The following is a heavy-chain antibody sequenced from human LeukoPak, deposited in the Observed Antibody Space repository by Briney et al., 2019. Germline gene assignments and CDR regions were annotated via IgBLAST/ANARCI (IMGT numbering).Heavy chain of an antibody. CDR3: ARDKKPRRATIYDY. D-gene: IGHD5-24*01. Sequence: PGGSLRLSCAASGFTFSSYAMHWVRQAPGKGLEWVAVISYDGSNKYYADSVKGRFTISRDNSKNTLYLQMNSLRAEDTAVYYCARDKKPRRATIYDYWGQGTLVTASS. J-gene: IGHJ4*02. CDR1: GFTFSSYA. V-gene: IGHV3-30*04. CDR2: ISYDGSNK.